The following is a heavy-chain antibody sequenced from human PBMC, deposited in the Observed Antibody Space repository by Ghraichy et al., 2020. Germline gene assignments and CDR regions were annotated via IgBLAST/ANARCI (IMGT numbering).Heavy chain of an antibody. J-gene: IGHJ4*02. CDR1: GGSFSGYY. CDR3: ARGPPWINRVVVPAAPSSRDY. CDR2: INHSGST. V-gene: IGHV4-34*01. D-gene: IGHD2-2*01. Sequence: SETLSLTCAVYGGSFSGYYWSWIRQPPGKGLEWIGEINHSGSTNYNPSLKSRVTISVDTSKNQFSLKLSSVTAADTAVYYCARGPPWINRVVVPAAPSSRDYWGQGTLVTVSS.